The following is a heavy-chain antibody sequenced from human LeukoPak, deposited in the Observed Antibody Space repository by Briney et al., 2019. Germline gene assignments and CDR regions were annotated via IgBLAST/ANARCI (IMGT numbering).Heavy chain of an antibody. V-gene: IGHV3-30*03. CDR3: ARGVGYCSSTSCYWWFDP. CDR1: GFTFSSYG. D-gene: IGHD2-2*01. Sequence: GGSLRLSCAASGFTFSSYGMHWVRQAPGKGLEWVAVISYDGSNKYYADSVKGRFTISRDNAKNTLYLQMNSLRAEDTAVYYCARGVGYCSSTSCYWWFDPWGQGTLVTVSS. J-gene: IGHJ5*02. CDR2: ISYDGSNK.